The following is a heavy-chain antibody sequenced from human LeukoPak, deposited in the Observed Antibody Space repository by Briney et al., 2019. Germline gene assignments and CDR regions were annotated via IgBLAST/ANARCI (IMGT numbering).Heavy chain of an antibody. D-gene: IGHD6-19*01. CDR2: ISNDGRNK. Sequence: GGSLRLSCAASGFTLSSYAMHWVRQAPGKGLEWVAVISNDGRNKYYADSVKGRFTISRDNSKNTLYLQMNSLRVEDRAVYYCARVEVGVAGLWGQGTLVTVSS. J-gene: IGHJ4*02. CDR1: GFTLSSYA. CDR3: ARVEVGVAGL. V-gene: IGHV3-30*04.